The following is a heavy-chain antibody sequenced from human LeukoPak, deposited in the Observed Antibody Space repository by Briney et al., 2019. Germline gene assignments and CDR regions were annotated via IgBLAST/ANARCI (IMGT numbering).Heavy chain of an antibody. CDR1: GFTFSSYG. CDR3: AKASNTWNYFDY. J-gene: IGHJ4*02. Sequence: GGSLRLSCAASGFTFSSYGMHWVRQAPGKGLEWVSAISGSGGSTYYADSVKGRFTISRDNSKNTLSLQMNSLRAEDTAIYYCAKASNTWNYFDYWGQGTLVTVYS. V-gene: IGHV3-23*01. D-gene: IGHD1-1*01. CDR2: ISGSGGST.